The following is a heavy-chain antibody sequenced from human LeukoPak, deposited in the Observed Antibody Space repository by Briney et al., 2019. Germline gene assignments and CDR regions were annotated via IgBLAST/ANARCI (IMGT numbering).Heavy chain of an antibody. D-gene: IGHD3-9*01. J-gene: IGHJ3*02. CDR1: GGSISSYY. Sequence: PETLSLTCTVSGGSISSYYWSWIRQPPGKGLEWIGYIYYSGSINYNPSLKSRVTISVDTSKNQFSLKLSSVTAADTAVYYCARAPYDILTRLGAFDIWGQGTMVTVSS. CDR2: IYYSGSI. V-gene: IGHV4-59*01. CDR3: ARAPYDILTRLGAFDI.